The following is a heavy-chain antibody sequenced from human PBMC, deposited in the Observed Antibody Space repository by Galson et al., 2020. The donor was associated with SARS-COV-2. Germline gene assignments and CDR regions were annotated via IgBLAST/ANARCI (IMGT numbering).Heavy chain of an antibody. D-gene: IGHD6-13*01. Sequence: SETLSITCAVYGGSFSGYYWSWIRQPPGKGLELIGEINHSGSTNYNPSLKSRVTISVDTSKNQFSLKLSSVTAADTGVYYCARGQYSSSWYGHHNWFDPWGQGTLVTVSS. CDR2: INHSGST. V-gene: IGHV4-34*01. J-gene: IGHJ5*02. CDR1: GGSFSGYY. CDR3: ARGQYSSSWYGHHNWFDP.